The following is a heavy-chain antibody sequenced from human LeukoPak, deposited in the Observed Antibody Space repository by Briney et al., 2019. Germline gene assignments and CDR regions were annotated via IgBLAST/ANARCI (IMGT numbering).Heavy chain of an antibody. J-gene: IGHJ6*03. D-gene: IGHD4-17*01. CDR3: ARHRTDYGDHYYFYYMDV. V-gene: IGHV5-51*01. CDR2: IYPGDSDT. Sequence: GESLKISCKGSGYSFTNYWIGWVRQMPGKGLEWMGIIYPGDSDTRYSPSFQGQVTISADKSISTAYLQWSSPKASDTAMYYCARHRTDYGDHYYFYYMDVWGKGTTVTVSS. CDR1: GYSFTNYW.